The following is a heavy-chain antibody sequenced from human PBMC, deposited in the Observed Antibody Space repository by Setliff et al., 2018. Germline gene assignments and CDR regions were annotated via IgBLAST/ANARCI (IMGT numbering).Heavy chain of an antibody. D-gene: IGHD3-10*01. J-gene: IGHJ4*02. CDR2: IYYSGNT. Sequence: PSETLSLTCTVSGVSISSGDYYWTWIRQPPGKGLEWIGFIYYSGNTFYNPSLKSRLTISVDTSKNLFSLKLSSVTAADTAVYYCARQLYYYGTPGYFDYWGQGTLVTVSS. CDR1: GVSISSGDYY. V-gene: IGHV4-30-4*08. CDR3: ARQLYYYGTPGYFDY.